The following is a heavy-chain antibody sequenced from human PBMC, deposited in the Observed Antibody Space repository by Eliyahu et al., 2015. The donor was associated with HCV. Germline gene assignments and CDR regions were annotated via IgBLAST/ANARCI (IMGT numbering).Heavy chain of an antibody. J-gene: IGHJ5*02. CDR3: ARGDDSIRWENWFDP. CDR1: XFXFSSYW. V-gene: IGHV3-7*01. Sequence: EVQLVESGGGLVQPGGSXRXXCXASXFXFSSYWMSWVRQAPGKGLEWVANINQDGSEEYYVDSVKGRFTISRDNAKNSLYLQMNILRVEDTAVYSCARGDDSIRWENWFDPWGQGTLVTVSS. CDR2: INQDGSEE. D-gene: IGHD6-13*01.